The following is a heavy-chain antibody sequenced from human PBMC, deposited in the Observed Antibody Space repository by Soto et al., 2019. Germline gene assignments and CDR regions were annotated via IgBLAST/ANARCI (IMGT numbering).Heavy chain of an antibody. Sequence: ASVKVSCKASGGTFSSYAISWVRQAPGKGLEWMGGFDPEDGETIYAQKFQGRVTMTEDTSTDTAYMELSSLRSEDTAVYYCATGPRAEAFDYWGQGTLVTVSS. V-gene: IGHV1-24*01. CDR1: GGTFSSYA. J-gene: IGHJ4*02. CDR3: ATGPRAEAFDY. CDR2: FDPEDGET.